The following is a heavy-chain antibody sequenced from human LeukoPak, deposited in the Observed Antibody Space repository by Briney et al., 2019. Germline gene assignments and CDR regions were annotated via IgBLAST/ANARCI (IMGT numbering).Heavy chain of an antibody. D-gene: IGHD4-11*01. CDR3: AGERNDYSYYYYGMDV. J-gene: IGHJ6*02. Sequence: ASVKVSCKASGYTFTIYDINWVRQATGQGLEWMGWMNPNSGNTGYAQKFQGRVTMTRNTSISTAYMELSSLRSEDTAVYYCAGERNDYSYYYYGMDVWGQGTTVTVSS. CDR1: GYTFTIYD. CDR2: MNPNSGNT. V-gene: IGHV1-8*01.